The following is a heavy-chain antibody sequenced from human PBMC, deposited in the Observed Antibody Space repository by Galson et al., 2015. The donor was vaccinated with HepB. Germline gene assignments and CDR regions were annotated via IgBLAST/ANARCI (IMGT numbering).Heavy chain of an antibody. CDR1: GDSVSSNSAA. J-gene: IGHJ4*02. Sequence: CAISGDSVSSNSAAWNWIRQSPSRGLEWLGRTYYRSKWYNDYAVSVKSRITINPDTSKNQFSLQLNSVTPEDTAVYYCARSKGAVYSSRPPIDYWGQGTLVTVSS. CDR2: TYYRSKWYN. V-gene: IGHV6-1*01. D-gene: IGHD6-13*01. CDR3: ARSKGAVYSSRPPIDY.